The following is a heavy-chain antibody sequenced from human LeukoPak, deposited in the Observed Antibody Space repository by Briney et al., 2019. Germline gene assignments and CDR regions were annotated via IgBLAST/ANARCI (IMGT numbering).Heavy chain of an antibody. J-gene: IGHJ4*02. CDR1: GGSISSYY. Sequence: PSETLSLTCTVSGGSISSYYWSWIRQPPGKGLEWIGYIYYSGSTNYNPSLKSRVTISVDTSKNQFSLKLSSVTAADTAVYYCASREIVGASTFVYWGQGTLVTVSS. CDR2: IYYSGST. V-gene: IGHV4-59*01. D-gene: IGHD1-26*01. CDR3: ASREIVGASTFVY.